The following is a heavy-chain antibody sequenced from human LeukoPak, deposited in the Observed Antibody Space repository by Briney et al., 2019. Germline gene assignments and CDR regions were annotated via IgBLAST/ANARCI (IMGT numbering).Heavy chain of an antibody. V-gene: IGHV4-61*01. CDR3: ASATPGYRTPFGY. J-gene: IGHJ4*02. CDR1: GGSVNSGSYY. D-gene: IGHD6-13*01. CDR2: IYYSGST. Sequence: SETLSLTCTVSGGSVNSGSYYWSWIRQPPGKGLEWIGYIYYSGSTNYNPSLKSRVTISVDTSENQFSLKLSSVTAADTAVYYCASATPGYRTPFGYWGQGTLVTVSS.